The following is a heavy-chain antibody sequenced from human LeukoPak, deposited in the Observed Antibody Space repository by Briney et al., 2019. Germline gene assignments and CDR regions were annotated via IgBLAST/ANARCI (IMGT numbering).Heavy chain of an antibody. CDR1: GYNFNTYW. J-gene: IGHJ4*02. D-gene: IGHD4-23*01. CDR2: IRPMNSDV. V-gene: IGHV5-51*01. CDR3: ASRPFETTVVPWDFY. Sequence: GESLKISCKGSGYNFNTYWVAWVRPLPGKGLEWMGIIRPMNSDVRYSPSFQGQVTISADRSINTAHLQWSSLTASDTAMYYCASRPFETTVVPWDFYWGQGTQVTVSS.